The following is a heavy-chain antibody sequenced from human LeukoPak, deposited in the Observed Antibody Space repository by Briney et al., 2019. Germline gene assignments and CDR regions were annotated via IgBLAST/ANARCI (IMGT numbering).Heavy chain of an antibody. CDR3: TRSASVDIGGRPDFCYFDL. J-gene: IGHJ2*01. CDR2: IRSKANYYAT. D-gene: IGHD1-26*01. Sequence: GGSLRLSCEGSGFSFNGYGLHWVRQASGKGLEGIGRIRSKANYYATAYVESVKGRFIGSRDESKKSAYLQMNDLKTEDTAVYYCTRSASVDIGGRPDFCYFDLWGRGTLVTVSS. V-gene: IGHV3-73*01. CDR1: GFSFNGYG.